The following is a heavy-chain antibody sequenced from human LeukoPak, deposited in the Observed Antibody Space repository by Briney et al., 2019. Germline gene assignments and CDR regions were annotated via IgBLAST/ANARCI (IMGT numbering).Heavy chain of an antibody. J-gene: IGHJ4*02. Sequence: GGSLRLSCAASGFTFSSYSMNWVRQAPGKGLEWVSYISSSSSTIYCADSVKGRFTISRDNAKNSLYLQMSSLRAEDTAVYYWARVQLYCSSTSCYPNFDYWGQGTLVTVSS. CDR3: ARVQLYCSSTSCYPNFDY. D-gene: IGHD2-2*01. V-gene: IGHV3-48*04. CDR1: GFTFSSYS. CDR2: ISSSSSTI.